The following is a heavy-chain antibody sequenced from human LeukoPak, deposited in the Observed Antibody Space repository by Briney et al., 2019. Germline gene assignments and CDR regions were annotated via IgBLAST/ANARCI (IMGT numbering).Heavy chain of an antibody. CDR1: GFTVSSTY. D-gene: IGHD4-17*01. CDR3: SSPYADYEPDAFDI. V-gene: IGHV3-53*01. Sequence: GGSLRLSCAASGFTVSSTYMSWVRQAPGKGLEWVSVICSGGSTYYADSVKGRFTISRDNSKNTLYLQMNSLRAEDTAVYYCSSPYADYEPDAFDIWGQGTMVTVSS. J-gene: IGHJ3*02. CDR2: ICSGGST.